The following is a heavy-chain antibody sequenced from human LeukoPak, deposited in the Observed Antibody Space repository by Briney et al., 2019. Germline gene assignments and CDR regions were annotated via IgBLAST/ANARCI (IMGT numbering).Heavy chain of an antibody. V-gene: IGHV4-59*01. CDR3: ARAARPTLGAAWFDP. Sequence: PSETLSLTCTVSGGCISSYYWSWIRQPPGKGLEWIGYIYYSGSTNYNPSLKSRVTISVDTSKNQFSLKLSSVTAADTAVYYCARAARPTLGAAWFDPWGQGTLVTVSS. CDR2: IYYSGST. CDR1: GGCISSYY. J-gene: IGHJ5*02. D-gene: IGHD6-25*01.